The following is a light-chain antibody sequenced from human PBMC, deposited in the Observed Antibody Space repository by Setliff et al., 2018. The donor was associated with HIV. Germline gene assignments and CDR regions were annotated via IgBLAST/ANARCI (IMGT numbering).Light chain of an antibody. CDR3: CSYAGSSYV. CDR1: SSDTGSYNL. J-gene: IGLJ1*01. CDR2: EVI. V-gene: IGLV2-23*02. Sequence: QSALTQPASVSGSPGQSITISCTGASSDTGSYNLVSWYQQHPGKVPKLKIYEVIKRPSGVSNRFSGSKSGNTASLTISGLQAEDEADYYCCSYAGSSYVFGTGTKVTVL.